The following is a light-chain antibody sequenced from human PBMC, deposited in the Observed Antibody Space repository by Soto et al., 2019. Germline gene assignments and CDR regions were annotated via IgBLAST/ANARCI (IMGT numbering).Light chain of an antibody. CDR2: DAT. Sequence: DIVMTQSPATLSESPGERVTISCRASQYINSNLAWYQQKPGQPPRLLIYDATSRATGIPSRFSGSGSGTDFTLTIISLQSEDFVVYFCQQYHDWPPLTFGGGTKVEIK. J-gene: IGKJ4*01. CDR1: QYINSN. V-gene: IGKV3D-15*01. CDR3: QQYHDWPPLT.